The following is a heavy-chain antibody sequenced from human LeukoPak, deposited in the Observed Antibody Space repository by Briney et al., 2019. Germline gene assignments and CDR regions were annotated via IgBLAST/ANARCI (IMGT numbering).Heavy chain of an antibody. Sequence: SETLSLTCAVYGGSFSGYYWSWIRQPPGKGLEWIGEINHSGSTNYNPSLKSRVTISVDTSKNQFSLKLSSVTAADTAVYYRAASQDIVVVVAATRWFDPWGQGTLVTVSS. D-gene: IGHD2-15*01. CDR3: AASQDIVVVVAATRWFDP. J-gene: IGHJ5*02. CDR1: GGSFSGYY. V-gene: IGHV4-34*01. CDR2: INHSGST.